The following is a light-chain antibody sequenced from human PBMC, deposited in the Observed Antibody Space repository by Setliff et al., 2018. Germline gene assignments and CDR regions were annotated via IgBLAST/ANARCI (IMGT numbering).Light chain of an antibody. CDR3: CSYADTYISV. CDR2: DVT. CDR1: SSDVGRYNF. Sequence: QSALTQPRSVSGSPGQSVTISCTGTSSDVGRYNFVSWYRQHPGKAPKLIIYDVTKRPSGVPDRLSGSKSGNTASLTISGLQAEDEADYSCCSYADTYISVFGTGTKVTVL. J-gene: IGLJ1*01. V-gene: IGLV2-11*01.